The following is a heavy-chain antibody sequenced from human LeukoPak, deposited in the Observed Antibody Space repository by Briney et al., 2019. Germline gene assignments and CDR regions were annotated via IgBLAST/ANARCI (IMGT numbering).Heavy chain of an antibody. V-gene: IGHV3-23*01. CDR1: GFIFSGFA. Sequence: PGGSLRLSCAASGFIFSGFAMSWVRQGPGKGLEWVSAISGSGGSTYNADSVKGRFTISRDNSKNTLYLQMNSLRADDTAVYYCAKGITGTKNSWGQGILVTVSS. D-gene: IGHD1-7*01. CDR2: ISGSGGST. J-gene: IGHJ4*02. CDR3: AKGITGTKNS.